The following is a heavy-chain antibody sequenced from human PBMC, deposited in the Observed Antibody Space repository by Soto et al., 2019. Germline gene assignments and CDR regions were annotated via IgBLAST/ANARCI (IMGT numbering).Heavy chain of an antibody. CDR3: AKGLYYYDSSGYYYGYGMDD. D-gene: IGHD3-22*01. V-gene: IGHV3-30*18. CDR1: GFTFSSYG. J-gene: IGHJ6*02. CDR2: ISYDGSNK. Sequence: GGSLRLSCAASGFTFSSYGMHWVRQAPGKGLEWVAVISYDGSNKYYADSVKGRFTISRDNSKNTLYLQMNSLRAEDTAVYYCAKGLYYYDSSGYYYGYGMDDWGQGTTVTVSS.